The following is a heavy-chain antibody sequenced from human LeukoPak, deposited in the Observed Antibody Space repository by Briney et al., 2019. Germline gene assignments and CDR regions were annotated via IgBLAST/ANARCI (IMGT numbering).Heavy chain of an antibody. CDR1: GGSISSYY. V-gene: IGHV4-39*07. J-gene: IGHJ6*02. CDR3: ASDGSGSLYYYYYGMDV. Sequence: SETLSLTRTVSGGSISSYYWGWIRQPPGKGLEWIGSIYYSGSTYYNPSLKSRVTISVDTSKNQFSLKLSSVTAADTAVYYCASDGSGSLYYYYYGMDVWGQGTTVTVSS. D-gene: IGHD3-10*01. CDR2: IYYSGST.